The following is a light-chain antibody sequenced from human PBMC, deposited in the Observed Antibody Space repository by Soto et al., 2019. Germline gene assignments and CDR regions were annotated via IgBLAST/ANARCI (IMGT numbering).Light chain of an antibody. V-gene: IGKV3-15*01. Sequence: EIVMTQSPATLSVSPGARAPLSCRASQSVSSNLAWYQQKPGQAPRLLIYGASTRATGIPARFSGSGSGTEFTLTISSLQSEDFAVYYCQQYNNWPGTFDQGTKVDIK. J-gene: IGKJ1*01. CDR3: QQYNNWPGT. CDR2: GAS. CDR1: QSVSSN.